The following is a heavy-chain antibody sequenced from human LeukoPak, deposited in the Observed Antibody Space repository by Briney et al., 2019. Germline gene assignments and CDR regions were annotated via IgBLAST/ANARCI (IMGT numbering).Heavy chain of an antibody. CDR1: GFIFSSYA. V-gene: IGHV3-30*04. Sequence: GRSLRLSCAASGFIFSSYAVHWVRQAPGKGLEWVAVISYDGSNKYYADSVKGRFTISRDNSKNMLYLQMSSLRAEDTALYYCARDFSSSSGEGGWFDPWGQGTLVTVSS. D-gene: IGHD6-6*01. CDR3: ARDFSSSSGEGGWFDP. CDR2: ISYDGSNK. J-gene: IGHJ5*02.